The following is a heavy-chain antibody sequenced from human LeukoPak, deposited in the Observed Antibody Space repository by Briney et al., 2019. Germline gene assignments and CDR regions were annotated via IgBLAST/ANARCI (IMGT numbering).Heavy chain of an antibody. CDR3: ARDRYDYIWGSYRRSGAFDI. J-gene: IGHJ3*02. D-gene: IGHD3-16*02. CDR1: GDSVSSNSAA. Sequence: SQTLSLTCAISGDSVSSNSAAWNWIRQSPSRGLEWLGRTYYRSKWYNDYAVPVKSRITINPDTSKNQFSLQLNSVTPEDTAVYYCARDRYDYIWGSYRRSGAFDIWGQGTMVIVSS. V-gene: IGHV6-1*01. CDR2: TYYRSKWYN.